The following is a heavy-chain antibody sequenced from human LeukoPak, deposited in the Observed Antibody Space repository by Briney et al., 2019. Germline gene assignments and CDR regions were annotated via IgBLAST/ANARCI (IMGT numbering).Heavy chain of an antibody. CDR1: GFTFSSYA. CDR3: AKGNGYSYGRYYFDY. J-gene: IGHJ4*02. Sequence: GGSLRLSCAASGFTFSSYAMGWVRQAPGKGLEWVSAITASGGNTYYADSVKGRFTIYRDNPKNTLYLQVNSLRAEDTAVYYCAKGNGYSYGRYYFDYWGQGTLVTVSS. V-gene: IGHV3-23*01. CDR2: ITASGGNT. D-gene: IGHD5-18*01.